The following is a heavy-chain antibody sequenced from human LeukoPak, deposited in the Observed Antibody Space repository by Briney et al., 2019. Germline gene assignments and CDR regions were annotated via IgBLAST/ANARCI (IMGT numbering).Heavy chain of an antibody. D-gene: IGHD5-12*01. V-gene: IGHV6-1*01. CDR1: GDTVSSNGAA. Sequence: SQTLSLTCAISGDTVSSNGAAWNWIRQSPSRGLEWLGRTYYRSKWYNDYALSVKSRITINPDTSKNQFSLQLNSVTLEDTAVYYCARDLLYSLDFWGQGTLVTVSS. CDR2: TYYRSKWYN. CDR3: ARDLLYSLDF. J-gene: IGHJ4*02.